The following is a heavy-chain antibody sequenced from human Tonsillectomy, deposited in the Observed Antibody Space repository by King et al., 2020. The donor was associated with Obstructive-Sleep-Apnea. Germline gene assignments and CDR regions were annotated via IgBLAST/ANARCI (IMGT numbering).Heavy chain of an antibody. Sequence: VQLVESGGGVVQPGRSLRLSWEASGFTFSSYGMHWVRQAPGKGLEWVSFIRYYVNNKFYAGSVKGRFTISRDNPKNTLYLQMDDLRTEDTAVYYCAKDAAITGTLDYWGQGILVTVSS. D-gene: IGHD1-7*01. CDR1: GFTFSSYG. J-gene: IGHJ4*02. CDR2: IRYYVNNK. V-gene: IGHV3-30*02. CDR3: AKDAAITGTLDY.